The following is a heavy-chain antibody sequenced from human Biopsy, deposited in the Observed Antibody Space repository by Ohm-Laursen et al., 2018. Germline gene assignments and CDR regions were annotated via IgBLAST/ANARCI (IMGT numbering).Heavy chain of an antibody. D-gene: IGHD5-12*01. Sequence: SDTLSLTCAVSGDSISSGGNYWSWIRQFPGKGLEWIAYIYHTGSTYYNPSLKSRLSIAIDTSKNQLSASLRSVTAADTAVYYCARADMVTTIVDYWGQGTLVTVSS. J-gene: IGHJ4*02. V-gene: IGHV4-31*11. CDR3: ARADMVTTIVDY. CDR1: GDSISSGGNY. CDR2: IYHTGST.